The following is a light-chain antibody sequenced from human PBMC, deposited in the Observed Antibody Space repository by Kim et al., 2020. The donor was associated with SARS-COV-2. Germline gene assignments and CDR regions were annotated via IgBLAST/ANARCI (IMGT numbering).Light chain of an antibody. CDR3: QSYDV. Sequence: PGMAVTIARTRPTGSIVSKYVQWYQQRPDGVPTTVIYEDDRRPSGVPDRFSGSIDISSNTASLTISGLKTEDEADYYCQSYDVFGGGTQLTVL. J-gene: IGLJ2*01. CDR2: EDD. CDR1: TGSIVSKY. V-gene: IGLV6-57*03.